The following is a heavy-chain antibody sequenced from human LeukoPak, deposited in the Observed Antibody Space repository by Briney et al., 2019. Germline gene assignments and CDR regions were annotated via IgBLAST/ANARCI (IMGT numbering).Heavy chain of an antibody. CDR2: ISSSSSTI. J-gene: IGHJ4*02. V-gene: IGHV3-48*04. CDR3: ARDRRITMVRGVLYYFDY. CDR1: GFTFSSYS. D-gene: IGHD3-10*01. Sequence: GGSLRLSCAASGFTFSSYSMNWVRQAPGKGLEWVSYISSSSSTIYYADSVKGRFTISRDNAKNSLYLQMNSLRAEDTAVYYCARDRRITMVRGVLYYFDYWGQGTLVTVSS.